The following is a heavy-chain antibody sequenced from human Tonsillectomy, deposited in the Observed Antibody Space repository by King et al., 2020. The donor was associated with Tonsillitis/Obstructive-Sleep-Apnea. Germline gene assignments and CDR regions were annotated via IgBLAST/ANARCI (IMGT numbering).Heavy chain of an antibody. Sequence: QLQESGPGLVKPSETLSLTCTVSGGSISSSSYYWGWIRQPPGKGLEWIGSIYYSGSTYYNPSLKSRVTISVDTSKNQFSLKLSSVTAADTAVYYCAETYYYGSASPGDYWGQGTLVTVSS. CDR2: IYYSGST. V-gene: IGHV4-39*01. D-gene: IGHD3-10*01. CDR3: AETYYYGSASPGDY. CDR1: GGSISSSSYY. J-gene: IGHJ4*02.